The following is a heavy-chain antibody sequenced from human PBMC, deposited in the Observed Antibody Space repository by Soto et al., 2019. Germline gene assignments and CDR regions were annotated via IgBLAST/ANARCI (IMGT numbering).Heavy chain of an antibody. CDR3: ARHGSN. CDR2: IYYSGIT. CDR1: GVSISNSSYY. V-gene: IGHV4-39*01. J-gene: IGHJ4*02. Sequence: SETLSLTCTVSGVSISNSSYYWGWIRRPPGKGLEWIGTIYYSGITYYNPSLKSRVTISVDTSKNQFSLKLTSVTAADTAVYYCARHGSNWGQGALVTVSS.